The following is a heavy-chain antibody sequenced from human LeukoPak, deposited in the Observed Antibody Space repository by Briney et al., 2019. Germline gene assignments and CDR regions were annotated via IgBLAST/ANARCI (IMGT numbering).Heavy chain of an antibody. V-gene: IGHV4-59*08. CDR1: GGSISSYY. D-gene: IGHD2/OR15-2a*01. CDR2: ISDIGSI. Sequence: SETLSPTCTVSGGSISSYYWSWIRQPPGKGLEWIAYISDIGSINYSPSLKSRVTISLDTSKNQFSLKLSSVTAADTAVYYCAGHHPRNTVDFWGQGTLVTVSS. J-gene: IGHJ4*02. CDR3: AGHHPRNTVDF.